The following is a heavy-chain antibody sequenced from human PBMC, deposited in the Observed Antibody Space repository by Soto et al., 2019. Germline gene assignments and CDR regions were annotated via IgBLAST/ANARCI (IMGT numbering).Heavy chain of an antibody. V-gene: IGHV3-74*01. CDR2: INSDGSST. D-gene: IGHD3-9*01. J-gene: IGHJ4*02. Sequence: GGSLRLSCAASGFTFSSYWMHWVRQAPGKGLVWVSRINSDGSSTSYADSVKGRFTISRDNAKNTLYLQMNSLRAEDTAVYYCARTDGEDRDYDILTGRDHFDYWGQGTLVTVSS. CDR1: GFTFSSYW. CDR3: ARTDGEDRDYDILTGRDHFDY.